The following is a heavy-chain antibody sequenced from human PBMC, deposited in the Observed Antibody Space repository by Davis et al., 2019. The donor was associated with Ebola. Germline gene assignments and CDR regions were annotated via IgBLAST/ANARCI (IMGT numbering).Heavy chain of an antibody. Sequence: TLSLTCTVSGGSISSYYWSWIRQPPGKALEWLALIDWDDDKYYSTSLKTRLTISKDTSKNQVVLTMTNMDPVDTATYYCARINDYYDSSGPRDAFDIWGQGTMVTVSS. J-gene: IGHJ3*02. V-gene: IGHV2-70*18. CDR1: GGSISSYYW. CDR2: IDWDDDK. CDR3: ARINDYYDSSGPRDAFDI. D-gene: IGHD3-22*01.